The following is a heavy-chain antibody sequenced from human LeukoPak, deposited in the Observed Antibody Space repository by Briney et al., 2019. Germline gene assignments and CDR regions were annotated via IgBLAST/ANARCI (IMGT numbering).Heavy chain of an antibody. CDR3: ARAGRDCSGGSCPYNWFDP. J-gene: IGHJ5*02. D-gene: IGHD2-15*01. V-gene: IGHV3-49*04. CDR2: IRRKAYGGTT. CDR1: GFTFGDYA. Sequence: GGSLRLSCSASGFTFGDYAMSWVRQAPGKGLEWVGFIRRKAYGGTTEYAASVKGRFTISRDDSKSIAYLQMNSLKTEDTAVYYCARAGRDCSGGSCPYNWFDPWGQGTLVTVSS.